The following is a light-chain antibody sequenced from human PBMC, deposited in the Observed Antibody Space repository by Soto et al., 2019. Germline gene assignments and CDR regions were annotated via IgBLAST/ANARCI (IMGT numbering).Light chain of an antibody. CDR3: SSYTSSGTLV. V-gene: IGLV2-14*01. Sequence: QSVLTQPASVSGSPGQSITVSCTGTSSDLGNYNYVSWYQHHPGKAPKLMVYEVSNRPSGVSNRFSGSKSGNTASLTIFGLQVEDEAEYYCSSYTSSGTLVFGAGTKVTVL. CDR2: EVS. CDR1: SSDLGNYNY. J-gene: IGLJ1*01.